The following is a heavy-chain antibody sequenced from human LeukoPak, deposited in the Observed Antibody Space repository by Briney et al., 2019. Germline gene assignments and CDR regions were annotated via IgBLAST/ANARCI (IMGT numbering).Heavy chain of an antibody. Sequence: SETLSLTRAVCSRSLRGFYWRWLRQPPGKGWEGVGDINHNGSTNYTQSLKSRVTISVDTSKKQFSLKLSSVTAADTAVYFCARGPLTYYYASGSYYSNWGRGTLVTVSS. CDR2: INHNGST. J-gene: IGHJ4*02. CDR3: ARGPLTYYYASGSYYSN. V-gene: IGHV4-34*01. D-gene: IGHD3-10*01. CDR1: SRSLRGFY.